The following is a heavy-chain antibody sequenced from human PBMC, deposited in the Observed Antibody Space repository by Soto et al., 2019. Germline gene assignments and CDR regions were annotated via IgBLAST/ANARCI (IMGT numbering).Heavy chain of an antibody. CDR3: ARGKVDYFDY. J-gene: IGHJ4*02. Sequence: ASVKVSCKASGYTFTGPYIQWVRQATGQGLEWMGWMNPNSGNTGHAQKFQGRVTMTRNTSISTAYMELSSLRSEDTAVYYCARGKVDYFDYWGQGTLVTVSS. CDR1: GYTFTGPY. V-gene: IGHV1-8*01. CDR2: MNPNSGNT. D-gene: IGHD1-26*01.